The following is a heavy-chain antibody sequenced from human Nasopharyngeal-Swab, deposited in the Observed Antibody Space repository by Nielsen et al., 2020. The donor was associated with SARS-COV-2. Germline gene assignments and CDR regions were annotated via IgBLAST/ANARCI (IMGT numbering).Heavy chain of an antibody. J-gene: IGHJ3*02. CDR2: ISGDGGST. V-gene: IGHV3-43*02. Sequence: GESLKISCAASGFTFDDYAMHWVRQAPGKGLEWVSLISGDGGSTYYADSVKGRFTISRDNAKNSLYLQMNSLRAEDTALYYCAKVSGGADAQLTAFDIWGQGTMVTVSS. CDR1: GFTFDDYA. CDR3: AKVSGGADAQLTAFDI. D-gene: IGHD3-16*01.